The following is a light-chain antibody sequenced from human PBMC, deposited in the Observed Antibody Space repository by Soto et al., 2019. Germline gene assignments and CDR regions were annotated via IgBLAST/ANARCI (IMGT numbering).Light chain of an antibody. J-gene: IGKJ1*01. Sequence: EIVLTQSPATLSLSPGERATLSCRASQSISNFLAWYQQKPGQAPRLLIYDASKRATDIPDRFIGSGSGTDFTLTISSLEPEDFAVYYCQQYGSSPKTFGQGTKVEIK. CDR1: QSISNF. V-gene: IGKV3-11*01. CDR3: QQYGSSPKT. CDR2: DAS.